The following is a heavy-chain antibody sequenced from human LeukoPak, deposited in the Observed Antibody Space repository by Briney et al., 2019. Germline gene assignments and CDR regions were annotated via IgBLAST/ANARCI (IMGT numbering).Heavy chain of an antibody. CDR1: GYTFTGYY. Sequence: GASVKVSCKASGYTFTGYYMHWVRQAPGQGLEWMGWINPNSGGTNYAQKFQGRVTMTRDTSISTAYMELSRLRSDDAAVYYCARDRKVLRYFDWLFPFDAFDIWGQGTMVTVSS. CDR3: ARDRKVLRYFDWLFPFDAFDI. V-gene: IGHV1-2*02. J-gene: IGHJ3*02. CDR2: INPNSGGT. D-gene: IGHD3-9*01.